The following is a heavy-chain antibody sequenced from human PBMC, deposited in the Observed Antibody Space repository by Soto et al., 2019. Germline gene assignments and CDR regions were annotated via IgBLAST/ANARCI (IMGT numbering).Heavy chain of an antibody. Sequence: GPSVKVSCKASGGTFSSYAISWVRQAPGQGLEWMGGIIPIFGTANYAQKFQGRVTITADESTSTSYMELSSLRSEDTAVYYCARLNYYGSGSYYQYYYYYGMDVWGQGTTVTVSS. J-gene: IGHJ6*02. CDR3: ARLNYYGSGSYYQYYYYYGMDV. CDR1: GGTFSSYA. D-gene: IGHD3-10*01. CDR2: IIPIFGTA. V-gene: IGHV1-69*13.